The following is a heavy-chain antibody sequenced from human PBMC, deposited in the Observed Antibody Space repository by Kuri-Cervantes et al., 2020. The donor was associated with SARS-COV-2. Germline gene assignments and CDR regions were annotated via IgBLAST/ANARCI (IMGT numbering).Heavy chain of an antibody. D-gene: IGHD3-3*01. J-gene: IGHJ3*02. CDR3: ARDRLRFLEWLLLDAFDI. V-gene: IGHV3-30*02. Sequence: GGSLRLSCTASGFTFSSYCMHWFRQAPGKELEGVAFIRYDGSNKYYADSVKGRVTISRDNAKNSLYLQMNSLRAEDMALYYCARDRLRFLEWLLLDAFDIWGQGTMVTVSS. CDR2: IRYDGSNK. CDR1: GFTFSSYC.